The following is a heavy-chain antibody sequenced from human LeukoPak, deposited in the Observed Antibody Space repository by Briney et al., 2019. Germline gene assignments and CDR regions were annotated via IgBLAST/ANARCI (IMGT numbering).Heavy chain of an antibody. CDR3: TRDDY. Sequence: GGSLRLSCTASGFTFCDYAMSWVRQAPGKGLEGVGFIRSKAYGGTTEYAASVKGRFTISRDDSKSIAYLQMNSLKTEDTAVYYCTRDDYWGQGTLVTVSS. CDR2: IRSKAYGGTT. V-gene: IGHV3-49*04. J-gene: IGHJ4*02. CDR1: GFTFCDYA.